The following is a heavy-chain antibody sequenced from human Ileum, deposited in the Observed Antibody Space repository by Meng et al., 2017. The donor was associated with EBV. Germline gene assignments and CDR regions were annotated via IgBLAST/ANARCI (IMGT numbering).Heavy chain of an antibody. Sequence: QVTLREPAPGMVKPSGTLSLTCAVSGGSISSSNWWSWVRQPPGKGLEWIGEIYHSGSTNYNPSLKSRVTISVDKSKNQFSLNLSSVTAADTAVYYCARVGQWLPIDYWGQGTLVTVSS. D-gene: IGHD6-19*01. CDR3: ARVGQWLPIDY. V-gene: IGHV4-4*02. J-gene: IGHJ4*02. CDR1: GGSISSSNW. CDR2: IYHSGST.